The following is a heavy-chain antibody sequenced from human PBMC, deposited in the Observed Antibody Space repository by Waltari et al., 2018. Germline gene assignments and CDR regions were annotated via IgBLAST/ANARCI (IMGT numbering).Heavy chain of an antibody. Sequence: EVHLVESGGGLVRPGGSLRLSCAASGLPFSSFWRHWVRQAPGKGPQWVARISGDGAGTHYADSVRGRFTISRDNANNMVYLQMNSLSDDDTATYFCARASISRDTGNTFDSWGQGNLVTVSS. CDR1: GLPFSSFW. CDR3: ARASISRDTGNTFDS. V-gene: IGHV3-74*01. J-gene: IGHJ4*02. D-gene: IGHD5-18*01. CDR2: ISGDGAGT.